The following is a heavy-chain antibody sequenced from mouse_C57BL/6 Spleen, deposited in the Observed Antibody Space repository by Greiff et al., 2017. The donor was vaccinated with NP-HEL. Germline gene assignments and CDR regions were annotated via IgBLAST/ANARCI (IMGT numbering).Heavy chain of an antibody. D-gene: IGHD2-2*01. Sequence: EVQLQQSGAELVRPGASVKLSCTASGFNIKDYYMHWVKQRPEQGLEWIGRIDPEDGGTEYATKFQGKATMTADKSSNTAYLQLSSLSSEDTAVYYWTTGDDGSWLAYWGQGTLVTVSA. CDR1: GFNIKDYY. J-gene: IGHJ3*01. V-gene: IGHV14-1*01. CDR3: TTGDDGSWLAY. CDR2: IDPEDGGT.